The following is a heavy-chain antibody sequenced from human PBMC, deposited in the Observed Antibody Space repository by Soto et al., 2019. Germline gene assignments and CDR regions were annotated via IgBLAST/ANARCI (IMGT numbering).Heavy chain of an antibody. CDR2: ISSSGGDT. Sequence: GGSLRLSCAASGFSVSSKYMSWVRQAPGKGLEWVSGISSSGGDTPSADSVKGRFTISRDNSKNTLYLQMNNLRAEDTAVYFCARKTAGPRPFDYWGQGTLVTVSS. CDR3: ARKTAGPRPFDY. J-gene: IGHJ4*02. D-gene: IGHD6-13*01. V-gene: IGHV3-23*01. CDR1: GFSVSSKY.